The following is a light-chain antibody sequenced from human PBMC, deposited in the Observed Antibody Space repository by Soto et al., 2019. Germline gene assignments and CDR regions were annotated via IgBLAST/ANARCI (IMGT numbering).Light chain of an antibody. CDR3: QQYNSWPLT. V-gene: IGKV1-5*03. CDR2: KAS. CDR1: QGIIGW. Sequence: DIQMTQSPSTLSQAVGERVTTISRPIQGIIGWLAWYQQQQGKAPKLLIYKASSLQSGVPSRFSGSGSGTEFTLTISSLQPDDFATYYCQQYNSWPLTFGGGTKVEIK. J-gene: IGKJ4*01.